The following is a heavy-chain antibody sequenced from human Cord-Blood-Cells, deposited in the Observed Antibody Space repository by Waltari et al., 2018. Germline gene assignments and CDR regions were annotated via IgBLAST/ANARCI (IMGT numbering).Heavy chain of an antibody. CDR1: GDTFSSYA. Sequence: QVQLVQSGAEVKKPGSSVKVSCKASGDTFSSYAISWVRQDPGQGIEWMGGSIPIFATAKHGQKCQGRVTITADESTSTAYMELSSLSSEDTAVYYCARDPYCGGDGYYFDYWGQGTLVTVSS. CDR2: SIPIFATA. V-gene: IGHV1-69*01. D-gene: IGHD2-21*02. J-gene: IGHJ4*02. CDR3: ARDPYCGGDGYYFDY.